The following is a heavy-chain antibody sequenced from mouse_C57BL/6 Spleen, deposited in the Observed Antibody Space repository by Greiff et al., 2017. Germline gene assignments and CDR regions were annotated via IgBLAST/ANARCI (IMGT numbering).Heavy chain of an antibody. J-gene: IGHJ2*01. V-gene: IGHV1-62-2*01. CDR1: GYTFTEYT. Sequence: QVQLKESGAELVKPGASVKLSCKASGYTFTEYTIHWVKQRSGQGLEWIGWFYPGSGSKKYNEKFKDTATLTAGKSSSTVYMELSRLTSEAYAVCVCARHEEDWYYFDYWGQGTTLTVSS. CDR3: ARHEEDWYYFDY. CDR2: FYPGSGSK. D-gene: IGHD4-1*01.